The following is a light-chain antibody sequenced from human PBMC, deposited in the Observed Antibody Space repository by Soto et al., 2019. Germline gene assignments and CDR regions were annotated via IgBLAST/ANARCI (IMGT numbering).Light chain of an antibody. V-gene: IGKV3-15*01. CDR2: GAS. J-gene: IGKJ4*01. CDR1: QSVSNN. CDR3: QQYNNWPPLT. Sequence: DIVMTQSPATLSVSPGERATLSCRASQSVSNNLAWYQQKPGPAPRLLIFGASTRATGIQARFSGSGSGTEFTLTISSLQSEDFAVYYCQQYNNWPPLTFGGGTKVEIK.